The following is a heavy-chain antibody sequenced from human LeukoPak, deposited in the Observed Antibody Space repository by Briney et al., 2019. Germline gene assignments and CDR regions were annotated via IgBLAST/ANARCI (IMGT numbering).Heavy chain of an antibody. CDR3: ASTSGYDFWDMGY. D-gene: IGHD5-12*01. V-gene: IGHV3-53*05. J-gene: IGHJ4*02. CDR1: GFTVSSNY. CDR2: IHSDGTT. Sequence: GGSLRLSCAASGFTVSSNYMSWVRQAPGKGLEWVSVIHSDGTTYYADSVEGRFTISRDNSKNTLYLQMSSLRAEDTAVYYCASTSGYDFWDMGYWGQGTLVTVSS.